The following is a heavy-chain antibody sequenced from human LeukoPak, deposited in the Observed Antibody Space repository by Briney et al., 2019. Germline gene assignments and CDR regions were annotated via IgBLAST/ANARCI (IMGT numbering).Heavy chain of an antibody. J-gene: IGHJ4*02. CDR1: GGSISTSNYY. D-gene: IGHD2-21*02. CDR3: ARGGYCGADCYFYY. Sequence: SETLSLTCTVSGGSISTSNYYWGWIRQPPGKGLEWIGNIFYSGSTYYSPSLKSRVTISLDTSRNQFSLKLTSVTAADTAVYCCARGGYCGADCYFYYWGQGTLVTVSS. CDR2: IFYSGST. V-gene: IGHV4-39*07.